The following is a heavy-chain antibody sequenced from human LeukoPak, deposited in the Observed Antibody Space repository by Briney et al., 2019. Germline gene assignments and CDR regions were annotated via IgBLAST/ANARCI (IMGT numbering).Heavy chain of an antibody. CDR3: AKTLGNYDFWGGWDGDSYYYYMDV. D-gene: IGHD3-3*01. CDR1: GFTFTTYG. Sequence: GGSLRLSCATSGFTFTTYGFHWVRQAPGKGLEWVAFIRFDGSDKYYADSVKGRFTISRDNSKNTLYLQMNSLRAEDTAVYYCAKTLGNYDFWGGWDGDSYYYYMDVWGKGTTVTVSS. CDR2: IRFDGSDK. J-gene: IGHJ6*03. V-gene: IGHV3-30*02.